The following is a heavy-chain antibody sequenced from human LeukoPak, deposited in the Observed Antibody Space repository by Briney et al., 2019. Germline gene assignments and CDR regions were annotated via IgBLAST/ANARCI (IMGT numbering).Heavy chain of an antibody. Sequence: SETLSLTCTVSGGSISSYYWSWIRQPPGKGLEWIGYIYYSGSTNYNPSLKSRVTISVDTSKNQFSLKLSSVTAADTAVYYCARGAVGVTIRYDYWGQGTLVTVSS. D-gene: IGHD4-17*01. CDR2: IYYSGST. V-gene: IGHV4-59*12. J-gene: IGHJ4*02. CDR1: GGSISSYY. CDR3: ARGAVGVTIRYDY.